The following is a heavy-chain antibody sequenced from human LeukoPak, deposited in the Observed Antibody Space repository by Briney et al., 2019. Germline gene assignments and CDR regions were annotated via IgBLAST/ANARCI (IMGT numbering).Heavy chain of an antibody. CDR1: GGSISSGNYY. D-gene: IGHD6-13*01. V-gene: IGHV4-61*01. Sequence: SETLSLTCTVSGGSISSGNYYWSWIRQPPGKGLEWIGYIYYSGSTNYNPSLKSRVTISVDTSKNQFSLKLSSVTAADTAVYYCARVSVIAAAGPFDYWGQGTLVTVSS. J-gene: IGHJ4*02. CDR2: IYYSGST. CDR3: ARVSVIAAAGPFDY.